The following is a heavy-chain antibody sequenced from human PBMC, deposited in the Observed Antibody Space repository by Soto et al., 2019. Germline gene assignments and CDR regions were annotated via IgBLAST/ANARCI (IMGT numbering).Heavy chain of an antibody. Sequence: ASVKVSCKASGYTFTSYYMHWVRQAPGQGLEWMGIINPSGGSTSYAQKFQGRVTMTTDTSTSTAYMELRSLTSDDTAVYCCAKPVGYCSGTTCRYGMDVWGQGTTVTVSS. J-gene: IGHJ6*02. CDR2: INPSGGST. V-gene: IGHV1-46*01. D-gene: IGHD2-2*01. CDR3: AKPVGYCSGTTCRYGMDV. CDR1: GYTFTSYY.